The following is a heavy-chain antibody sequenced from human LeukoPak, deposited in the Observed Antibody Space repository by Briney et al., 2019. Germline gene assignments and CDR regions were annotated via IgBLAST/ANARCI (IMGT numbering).Heavy chain of an antibody. J-gene: IGHJ5*02. Sequence: PSETLSLTCTVSGGSISSYYWSWIRQPPGKGLEWIGYIYSRGSSKYNPSLKSRVNMSEDRSKNQFSLKLSSVTAADTAVYYCARHPVQGITGAWFDPWGQGALVTVSS. CDR3: ARHPVQGITGAWFDP. CDR2: IYSRGSS. D-gene: IGHD1-14*01. CDR1: GGSISSYY. V-gene: IGHV4-59*08.